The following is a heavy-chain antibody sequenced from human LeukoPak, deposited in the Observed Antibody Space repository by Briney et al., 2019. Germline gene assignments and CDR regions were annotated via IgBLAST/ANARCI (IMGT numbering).Heavy chain of an antibody. V-gene: IGHV3-48*04. CDR2: ISSASSTI. CDR1: AFTFSSYS. CDR3: ARLPAYCSSTSCYHDY. Sequence: GRSLRLSCAASAFTFSSYSMNWVRQAPGKGLEWVSYISSASSTIYYADSVKGRFTISRDNAKNSLYLQMNSLRAEDTAVYYCARLPAYCSSTSCYHDYWGQGTLVTVSS. D-gene: IGHD2-2*01. J-gene: IGHJ4*02.